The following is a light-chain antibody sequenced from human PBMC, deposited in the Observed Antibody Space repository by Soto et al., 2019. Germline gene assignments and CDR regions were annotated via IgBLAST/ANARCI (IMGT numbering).Light chain of an antibody. CDR3: QQRNNWPLT. J-gene: IGKJ5*01. Sequence: EIVLTQSPATLSLSPGERATLSCRASQSVSSYLAWFQQKPGQAPRLLIDDASNRATGIPARFSGSGSGTDFTLTISSLEPEGFAVYYCQQRNNWPLTFGQGTRLEIK. V-gene: IGKV3-11*01. CDR2: DAS. CDR1: QSVSSY.